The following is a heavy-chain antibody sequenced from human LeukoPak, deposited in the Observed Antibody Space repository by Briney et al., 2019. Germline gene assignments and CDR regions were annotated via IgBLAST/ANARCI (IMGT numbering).Heavy chain of an antibody. CDR3: ARPDYYYYHMDV. Sequence: PSETLSLTCSVSGGSISSSSYYWGWIRQPPGKGLEWIGNIYYSGSTYYNPSLKSRVTISVDTSKNQFSLKLSSVTAADTAVYYCARPDYYYYHMDVGGKGTTVTVSS. J-gene: IGHJ6*03. CDR2: IYYSGST. CDR1: GGSISSSSYY. V-gene: IGHV4-39*01.